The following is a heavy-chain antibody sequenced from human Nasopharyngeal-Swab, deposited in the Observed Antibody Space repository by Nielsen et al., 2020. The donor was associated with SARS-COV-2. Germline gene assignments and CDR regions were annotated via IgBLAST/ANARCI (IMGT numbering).Heavy chain of an antibody. CDR3: ARTSPNGSSNFGAVDY. D-gene: IGHD2-15*01. Sequence: SGPTLVKPTQTLTLTCTFSGFSLRTSGMCVTWIRQPPGKALEWLARIDWDGDKYYSTSLKTRLTISKDTSNNQVVLTMTNMDPVDTATYFCARTSPNGSSNFGAVDYWGQGTLVTVSS. J-gene: IGHJ4*02. CDR2: IDWDGDK. V-gene: IGHV2-70*11. CDR1: GFSLRTSGMC.